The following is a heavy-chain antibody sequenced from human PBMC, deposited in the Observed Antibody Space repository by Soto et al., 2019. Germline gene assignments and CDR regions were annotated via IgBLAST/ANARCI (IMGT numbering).Heavy chain of an antibody. J-gene: IGHJ4*02. CDR2: IYYSGST. Sequence: SETLSLTCTVSGGSVSSYYWSWVRQPPGKGLEWIGYIYYSGSTYYNPPLRSRVTISIDTSKNHFFLNLSSVTAADTAVYYCARIGLTTALLWGQGTLVTVSS. CDR3: ARIGLTTALL. D-gene: IGHD4-17*01. V-gene: IGHV4-59*08. CDR1: GGSVSSYY.